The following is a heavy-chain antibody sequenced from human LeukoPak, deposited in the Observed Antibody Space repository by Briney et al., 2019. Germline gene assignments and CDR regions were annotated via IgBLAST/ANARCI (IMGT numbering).Heavy chain of an antibody. V-gene: IGHV1-2*02. CDR2: INPNSGGT. Sequence: ASVKVSCKASGYTFTGYYMHWVRQAPGQGLEWMGWINPNSGGTHYAQKFQGRVTMTRDTSISTAYMELSRLRSDDTAVYYCARVSWQRLVRNYWGQGTLVTVSS. D-gene: IGHD6-13*01. CDR3: ARVSWQRLVRNY. CDR1: GYTFTGYY. J-gene: IGHJ4*02.